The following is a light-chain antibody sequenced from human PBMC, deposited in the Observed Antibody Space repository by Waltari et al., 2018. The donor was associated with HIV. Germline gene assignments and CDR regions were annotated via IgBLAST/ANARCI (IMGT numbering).Light chain of an antibody. CDR2: DNN. CDR3: GSWDSSLSGVV. Sequence: QSVLTQPPSVSAAPGQKVPISCPGSNSTIGNNYLSWYQQLPGTAPKLLIYDNNKRPSGIPDRFSGSKSGTSATLGITGLQTGDEADYYCGSWDSSLSGVVFGGGTKLTVL. CDR1: NSTIGNNY. J-gene: IGLJ2*01. V-gene: IGLV1-51*01.